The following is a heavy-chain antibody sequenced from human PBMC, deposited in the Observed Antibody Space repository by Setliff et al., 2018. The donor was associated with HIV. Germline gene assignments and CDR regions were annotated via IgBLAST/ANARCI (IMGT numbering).Heavy chain of an antibody. V-gene: IGHV3-7*01. J-gene: IGHJ4*02. CDR3: ARDATRGGDFDF. D-gene: IGHD1-26*01. CDR2: IKPDGSEQ. Sequence: GGSLRRSCAASGFTFSTYWMSWVRQAPGKGLEWVASIKPDGSEQHYVDSVKGLFTMSRDNAKNLVYLEMNSLKVEDTALYYCARDATRGGDFDFWGQGTLVTVSS. CDR1: GFTFSTYW.